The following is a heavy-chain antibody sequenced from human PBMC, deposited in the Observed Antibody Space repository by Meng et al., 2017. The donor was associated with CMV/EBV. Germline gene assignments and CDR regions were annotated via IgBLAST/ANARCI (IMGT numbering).Heavy chain of an antibody. CDR3: ARVQIPGLPQRDVVVPGYGMDV. J-gene: IGHJ6*02. V-gene: IGHV1-8*01. CDR2: MNPNSGNT. Sequence: ASVKVSCKASGYTFTSYDINWVRQATGQGLEWMGWMNPNSGNTGYAQKFQGRVTMTRNTSISTAYMELSSLRSEDTAVYYCARVQIPGLPQRDVVVPGYGMDVWGQGTTVTVSS. CDR1: GYTFTSYD. D-gene: IGHD2-2*01.